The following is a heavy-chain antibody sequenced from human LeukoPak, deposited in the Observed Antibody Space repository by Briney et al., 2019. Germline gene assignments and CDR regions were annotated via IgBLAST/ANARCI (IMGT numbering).Heavy chain of an antibody. Sequence: SETLSLTCAVSGGSFSGYYWYWIRQPPGKGLEWIGEINHGESTNYNPSLKSRVTMSVDTSKNQFSLKLSSVTAADTAVYYCARLAFTNTYYYYGMDVWGQGTTVTVSS. CDR2: INHGEST. CDR1: GGSFSGYY. D-gene: IGHD2/OR15-2a*01. CDR3: ARLAFTNTYYYYGMDV. V-gene: IGHV4-34*01. J-gene: IGHJ6*02.